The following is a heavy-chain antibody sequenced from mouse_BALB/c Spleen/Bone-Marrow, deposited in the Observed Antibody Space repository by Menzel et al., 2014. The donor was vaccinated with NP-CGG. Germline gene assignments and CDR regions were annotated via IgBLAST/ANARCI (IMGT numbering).Heavy chain of an antibody. CDR2: IYPGDGDT. J-gene: IGHJ4*01. D-gene: IGHD1-1*01. V-gene: IGHV1-80*01. Sequence: VKLVESGAELVRPGSSVKISCKASGYTFSNYWMNWMKQRPGQGLERIGQIYPGDGDTNYIGKFTGKATLTADKSSSTAYMQLSSLTSEDSAVYFCASRGDYSYAMDYWGQGTSVTVSS. CDR1: GYTFSNYW. CDR3: ASRGDYSYAMDY.